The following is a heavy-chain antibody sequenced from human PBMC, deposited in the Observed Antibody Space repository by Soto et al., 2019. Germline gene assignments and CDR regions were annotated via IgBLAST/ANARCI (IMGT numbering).Heavy chain of an antibody. D-gene: IGHD2-2*01. Sequence: SETLSLTCSVSGVSVSSDIYYWSWVRHHPGKGLEWIGYIYYSGNTYYNPSLGGRVTISLDTSKNHFSLRLRSVTPADTAVYYCARYPVVVVPAANYGLDVWGQGTTVTVSS. CDR2: IYYSGNT. J-gene: IGHJ6*02. V-gene: IGHV4-31*03. CDR1: GVSVSSDIYY. CDR3: ARYPVVVVPAANYGLDV.